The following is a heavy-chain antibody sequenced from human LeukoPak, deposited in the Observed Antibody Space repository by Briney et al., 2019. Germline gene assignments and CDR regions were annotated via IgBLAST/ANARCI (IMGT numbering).Heavy chain of an antibody. J-gene: IGHJ4*02. D-gene: IGHD6-6*01. Sequence: GGSLRLSCAASGFTFSSYSMNWVRQAPGKGLEWVSSISGSSSYIYYADSVKGRFTISRDNAKNSLYLQMNSLRAEDTAVYYCARDSSFDYWGQGTLVTVSS. CDR1: GFTFSSYS. CDR2: ISGSSSYI. V-gene: IGHV3-21*01. CDR3: ARDSSFDY.